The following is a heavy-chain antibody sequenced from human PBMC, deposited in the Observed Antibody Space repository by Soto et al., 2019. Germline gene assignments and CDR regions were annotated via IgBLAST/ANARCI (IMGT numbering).Heavy chain of an antibody. CDR2: ISAYNGNT. Sequence: ASVKVSCKASGYTFTSYGISWVRQAPGQGLEWMGWISAYNGNTNYAQKPQGRVTMTTDTSTSTAYMELRSLRSDDTAVYYCAREGHTYYYDSSGSPGRFVYWRQGTLVTVTS. V-gene: IGHV1-18*01. J-gene: IGHJ4*02. CDR1: GYTFTSYG. CDR3: AREGHTYYYDSSGSPGRFVY. D-gene: IGHD3-22*01.